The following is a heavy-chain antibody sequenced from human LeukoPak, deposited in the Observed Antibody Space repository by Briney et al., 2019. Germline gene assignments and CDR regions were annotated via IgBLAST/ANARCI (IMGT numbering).Heavy chain of an antibody. J-gene: IGHJ6*02. D-gene: IGHD7-27*01. CDR1: GFTFRSYI. CDR3: ARELTGEAMNV. V-gene: IGHV3-30-3*01. CDR2: TSYDGGTR. Sequence: GGSLRLSCAASGFTFRSYIMHWVRQAPGQGLEWLAVTSYDGGTRYYAESVKGRFTISRDNSKNTLYLQMNSLRAEDTAVYFCARELTGEAMNVWGQGTTVTVSS.